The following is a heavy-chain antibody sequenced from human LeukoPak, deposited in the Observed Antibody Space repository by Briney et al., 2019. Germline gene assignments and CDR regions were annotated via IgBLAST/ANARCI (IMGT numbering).Heavy chain of an antibody. CDR1: GFTFSDYY. CDR3: ARDYYDSSGYYNEGYMDV. V-gene: IGHV3-11*01. D-gene: IGHD3-22*01. Sequence: GGSLSLSCAASGFTFSDYYMSWIRQAPGKGLEWVSYISSSGSTIYYADSVKGRFTISRDSAKNSLYLQMNSLRAEDTAVYYCARDYYDSSGYYNEGYMDVWGKGTTVTVSS. J-gene: IGHJ6*03. CDR2: ISSSGSTI.